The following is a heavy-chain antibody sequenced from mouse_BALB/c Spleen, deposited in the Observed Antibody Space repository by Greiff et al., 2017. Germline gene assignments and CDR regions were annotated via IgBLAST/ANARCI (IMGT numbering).Heavy chain of an antibody. CDR3: ARFGNWNYFDY. J-gene: IGHJ2*01. Sequence: QVQLKQSAAELARPGASVKMSCKASGYTFTSYTMHWVKQRPGQGLEWIGYINPSSGYTEHNQKFKDKTTLTADKSSSTAYMQLSSLTSEDSAVYYCARFGNWNYFDYWGQGTTLTVSS. CDR2: INPSSGYT. CDR1: GYTFTSYT. D-gene: IGHD2-1*01. V-gene: IGHV1-4*02.